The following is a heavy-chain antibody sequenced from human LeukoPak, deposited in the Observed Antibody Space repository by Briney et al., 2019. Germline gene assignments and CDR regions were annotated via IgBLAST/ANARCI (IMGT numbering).Heavy chain of an antibody. J-gene: IGHJ6*03. CDR1: GFTFDTYW. D-gene: IGHD3-10*01. Sequence: SGGSLRLSCAASGFTFDTYWMSWVRQAPGKGLEWVSGINWNGGSTGYADSVKGRFTISRDNAKNSLYLQMNSLRAEDTALYYCARHMVRGATSYYYYYMDVWGKGTTVTVSS. V-gene: IGHV3-20*04. CDR3: ARHMVRGATSYYYYYMDV. CDR2: INWNGGST.